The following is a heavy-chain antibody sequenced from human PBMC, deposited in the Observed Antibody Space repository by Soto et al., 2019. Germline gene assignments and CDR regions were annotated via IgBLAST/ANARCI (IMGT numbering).Heavy chain of an antibody. J-gene: IGHJ6*02. D-gene: IGHD3-3*01. V-gene: IGHV1-3*01. CDR1: GYTFTSYA. CDR2: INAGNGNT. CDR3: ARDTSYDFWSGYSKYYYYGMDV. Sequence: ASVKVSCKASGYTFTSYAMHWVRQAPGQRLEWMGWINAGNGNTKYSQKFQGRVTITRDTSASTAYMELSSLRSEDTAVYYCARDTSYDFWSGYSKYYYYGMDVWGQRTTVTGS.